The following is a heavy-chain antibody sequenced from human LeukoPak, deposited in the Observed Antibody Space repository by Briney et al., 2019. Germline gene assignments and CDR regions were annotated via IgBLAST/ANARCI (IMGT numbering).Heavy chain of an antibody. CDR2: IWYGGSNK. J-gene: IGHJ3*02. CDR3: AKEARAAGIAVAGNAFDI. CDR1: GFTFSSYG. Sequence: GRSLRLSCAASGFTFSSYGMHWVRQAPGKGLEWVAVIWYGGSNKYYADSVKGRFTISRDNSKNTLYLQMNSLRAEDTAVYYCAKEARAAGIAVAGNAFDIWGQGTMVTVSS. V-gene: IGHV3-30*18. D-gene: IGHD6-19*01.